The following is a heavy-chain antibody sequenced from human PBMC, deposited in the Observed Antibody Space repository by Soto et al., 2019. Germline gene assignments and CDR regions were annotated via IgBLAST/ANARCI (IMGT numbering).Heavy chain of an antibody. CDR1: GGSFSGYY. CDR2: INHSGTT. V-gene: IGHV4-34*01. D-gene: IGHD5-18*01. J-gene: IGHJ6*02. Sequence: SETLSLTCAVYGGSFSGYYWSWIRQPPGNGLEWIGEINHSGTTNYNPSLKSRVTISVXTSKNQFSLKLSSVTAADTAVYYCSRAFVKRGGYSYRYGSSSTRQTPSYYFYSGMGAWGQGPTVTVSS. CDR3: SRAFVKRGGYSYRYGSSSTRQTPSYYFYSGMGA.